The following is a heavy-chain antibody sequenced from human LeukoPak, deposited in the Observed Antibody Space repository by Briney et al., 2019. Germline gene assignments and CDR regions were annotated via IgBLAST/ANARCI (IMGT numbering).Heavy chain of an antibody. V-gene: IGHV4-61*02. CDR1: GGSISRSAYF. J-gene: IGHJ6*03. D-gene: IGHD2-2*01. CDR3: ARARPCSSTSCGSYYYMDV. Sequence: SETLSLTCTVSGGSISRSAYFWSWIRQPAGRGLEWIGRIYTSGSTNYNPSLKSRVTMSVDTSKNQFSLKLTSVTAADTALYYCARARPCSSTSCGSYYYMDVWGKGTTVTVSS. CDR2: IYTSGST.